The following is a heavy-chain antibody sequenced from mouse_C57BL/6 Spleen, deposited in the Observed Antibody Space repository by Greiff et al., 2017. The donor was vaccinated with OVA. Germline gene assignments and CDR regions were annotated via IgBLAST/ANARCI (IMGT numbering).Heavy chain of an antibody. CDR2: ISGGGGNT. Sequence: EVKVVESGGGLVKPGGSLKLSCAASGFTFSSYTMSWVRQTPEKRLEWVATISGGGGNTYYPDSVKGRFTISRDNAKNTLYLQMSSLRSEDTALYYCASPYDYDVWFAYWGQGTLVTVSA. D-gene: IGHD2-4*01. CDR1: GFTFSSYT. CDR3: ASPYDYDVWFAY. V-gene: IGHV5-9*01. J-gene: IGHJ3*01.